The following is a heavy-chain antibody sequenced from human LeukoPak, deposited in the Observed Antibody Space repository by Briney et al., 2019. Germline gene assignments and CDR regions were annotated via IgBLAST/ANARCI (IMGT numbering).Heavy chain of an antibody. CDR1: GFSRSTRGGG. CDR3: AHRTYYGDYDDY. Sequence: SGPTLVNPTQTLTLTCTFSGFSRSTRGGGVGWIRQPPGKALEWLALIYWDDDKRYSPSLKSRLTITKDTSKNQVVLTMTNMDPVDTATYYCAHRTYYGDYDDYWGQGTLVTVSS. D-gene: IGHD4-17*01. J-gene: IGHJ4*02. V-gene: IGHV2-5*02. CDR2: IYWDDDK.